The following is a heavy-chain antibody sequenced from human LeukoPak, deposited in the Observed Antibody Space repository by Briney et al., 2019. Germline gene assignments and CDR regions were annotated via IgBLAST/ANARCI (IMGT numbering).Heavy chain of an antibody. Sequence: PSETLSLTCTVSGGSISSYYWSWIRQPAGKGLEWIGRLYASGSTNYNPSLKSRVTMSVDTSKNQFSLNLNSVTAADTAVYYCARGGVNWTYDYWGQGTLVTVSS. CDR2: LYASGST. V-gene: IGHV4-4*07. CDR3: ARGGVNWTYDY. J-gene: IGHJ4*02. CDR1: GGSISSYY. D-gene: IGHD1-7*01.